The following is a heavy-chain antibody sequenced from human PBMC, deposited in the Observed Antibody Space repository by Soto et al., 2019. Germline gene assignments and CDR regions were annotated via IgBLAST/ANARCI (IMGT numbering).Heavy chain of an antibody. CDR1: GYSFTSYW. D-gene: IGHD2-21*02. Sequence: GESLKISCKGSGYSFTSYWIGWVRQMPGKGLEWMGIIYPGDSGTRYSTSFQGQVTISAARSIGTAYLQWSSLKASDTAMYYCASWFYCGGDCFSARPFDYWGQGTLVTVSS. CDR2: IYPGDSGT. V-gene: IGHV5-51*01. J-gene: IGHJ4*02. CDR3: ASWFYCGGDCFSARPFDY.